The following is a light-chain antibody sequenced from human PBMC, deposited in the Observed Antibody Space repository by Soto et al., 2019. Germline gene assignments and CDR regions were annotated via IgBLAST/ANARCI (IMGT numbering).Light chain of an antibody. CDR3: QHYGTSTRT. CDR1: QSGSATY. J-gene: IGKJ1*01. Sequence: EIVLTQSPGTLSLSPGESATLSCRATQSGSATYLAWYQQKPGQAPRLLIYAASSRATDIPDRFSGSGSGTDFTLAISRLEPEDFAVYWCQHYGTSTRTFGQGTKVEIK. CDR2: AAS. V-gene: IGKV3-20*01.